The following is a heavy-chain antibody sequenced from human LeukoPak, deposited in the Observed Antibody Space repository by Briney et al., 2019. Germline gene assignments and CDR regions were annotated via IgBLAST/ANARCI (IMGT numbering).Heavy chain of an antibody. CDR1: GFIFENYA. Sequence: GGSLRLSCAASGFIFENYAMHWVRQAPGKGLEWVSAISGSGGSTYYADSVKGRFTISRDNSKNTLYLQMNSLRAEDTAVYYCAKDLHSSGYYFDYWGQGTLVTVSS. V-gene: IGHV3-23*01. CDR2: ISGSGGST. J-gene: IGHJ4*02. CDR3: AKDLHSSGYYFDY. D-gene: IGHD3-22*01.